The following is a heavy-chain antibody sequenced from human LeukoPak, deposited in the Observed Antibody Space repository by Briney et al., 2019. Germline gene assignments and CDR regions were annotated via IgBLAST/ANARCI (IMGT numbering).Heavy chain of an antibody. CDR1: GFTFDDYA. CDR3: AKDRSIVGATPSFDY. D-gene: IGHD1-26*01. J-gene: IGHJ4*02. V-gene: IGHV3-9*01. CDR2: ISWNSGSI. Sequence: PGGSLRLSCAASGFTFDDYAMHWVRQAPGKGLEWVSGISWNSGSIGYADSVKGRFTISRDNAKNSLYLQMDSLRAEDTALYYCAKDRSIVGATPSFDYWGQGTLVTVSS.